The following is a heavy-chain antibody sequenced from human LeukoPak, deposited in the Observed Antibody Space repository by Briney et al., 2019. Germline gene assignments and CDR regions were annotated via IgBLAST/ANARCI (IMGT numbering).Heavy chain of an antibody. V-gene: IGHV4-61*01. CDR3: ASAPASDPTVFDY. CDR1: GGSVSSGSYY. Sequence: SETLSLTCTVSGGSVSSGSYYWSWIRQPPGKGLEWIGYIYYSGSTNYNPSLKSRVTISVDTSKNQFSLKVSSVTAADTAVYYCASAPASDPTVFDYWGQGTLVAVSS. D-gene: IGHD4-11*01. CDR2: IYYSGST. J-gene: IGHJ4*02.